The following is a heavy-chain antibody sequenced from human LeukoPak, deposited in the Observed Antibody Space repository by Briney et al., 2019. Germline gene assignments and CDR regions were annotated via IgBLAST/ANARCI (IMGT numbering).Heavy chain of an antibody. J-gene: IGHJ3*02. Sequence: ASVKVSCKASGYTFTGCYINWVRQAPGQGLEGMGRINPNSGDTNFAQKFQGRVTLTRDTSISTSYMELSSLRSDDTAVYFCAKVREVGTNIEVVVVDTSGAFDMWGQGTMVTVSS. CDR2: INPNSGDT. CDR3: AKVREVGTNIEVVVVDTSGAFDM. V-gene: IGHV1-2*06. CDR1: GYTFTGCY. D-gene: IGHD2-15*01.